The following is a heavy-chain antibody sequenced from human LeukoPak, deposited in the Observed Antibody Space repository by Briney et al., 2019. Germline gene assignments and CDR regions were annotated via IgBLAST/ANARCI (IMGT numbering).Heavy chain of an antibody. Sequence: GGSLRLSCAASGFTVSSNYMSWVRQAPGKGLEWVSVIYSGGSTYYADSVKGRFTISRDNSKNTLYLQMNSLRAEGTAVYYCARCNGYNGYYFDYWGQGTLVTVSS. D-gene: IGHD5-24*01. V-gene: IGHV3-53*01. CDR1: GFTVSSNY. CDR3: ARCNGYNGYYFDY. CDR2: IYSGGST. J-gene: IGHJ4*02.